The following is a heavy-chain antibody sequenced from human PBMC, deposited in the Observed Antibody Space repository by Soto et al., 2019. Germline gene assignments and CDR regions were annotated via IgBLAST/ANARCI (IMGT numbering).Heavy chain of an antibody. CDR1: GGSISSGGYS. CDR2: IYHSGST. CDR3: ARTGSSWYFDY. J-gene: IGHJ4*02. Sequence: QLQLQEPGSGLVKPSQTLSLTCAVSGGSISSGGYSWSWIRQPPGKGLEWIGYIYHSGSTYYNPSLKSRVTISVDRSKNQFSLKLSSVTAADTAVYYCARTGSSWYFDYWGQGTLVTVSS. V-gene: IGHV4-30-2*01. D-gene: IGHD6-13*01.